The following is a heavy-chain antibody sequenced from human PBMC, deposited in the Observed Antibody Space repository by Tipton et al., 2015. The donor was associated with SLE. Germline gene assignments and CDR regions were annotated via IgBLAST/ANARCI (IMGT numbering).Heavy chain of an antibody. CDR2: IYYSGST. Sequence: TLSLTCTVSGGSISSYYWSWIRQPPGKGLEWIGYIYYSGSTNYNPSLKSRATISVDTSKNQFSLKLSSVTAADTAVYYCARGIAAADGYWGQGTLVTVSS. CDR1: GGSISSYY. CDR3: ARGIAAADGY. D-gene: IGHD6-13*01. J-gene: IGHJ4*02. V-gene: IGHV4-59*01.